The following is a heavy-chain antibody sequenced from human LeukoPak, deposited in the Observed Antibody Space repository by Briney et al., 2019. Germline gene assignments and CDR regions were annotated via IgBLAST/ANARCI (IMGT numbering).Heavy chain of an antibody. CDR3: ARDATIDSSGYYYGY. Sequence: GESLKISCKRFGYSFTSYWIGWVRQMPGKGLEWMGIIYPGDSDTRYSPSFQGQVTISADKSISTAYLQWSSLKASDTAMHYCARDATIDSSGYYYGYWGQGTLVTVSS. CDR1: GYSFTSYW. J-gene: IGHJ4*02. V-gene: IGHV5-51*01. CDR2: IYPGDSDT. D-gene: IGHD3-22*01.